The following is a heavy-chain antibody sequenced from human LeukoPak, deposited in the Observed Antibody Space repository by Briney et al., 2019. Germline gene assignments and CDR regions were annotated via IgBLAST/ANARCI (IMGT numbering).Heavy chain of an antibody. CDR2: IYYSGST. J-gene: IGHJ4*02. D-gene: IGHD4-17*01. CDR1: GGSISSGGYY. V-gene: IGHV4-31*03. Sequence: TSETLSLTCTVSGGSISSGGYYWSWIRQHPGKGLEWIGYIYYSGSTYYNPSLKSRVTISVDTSKNQFSLKLSSVTAADTAVYYCASPRADYGDDAFDYWGQGTLVTVSS. CDR3: ASPRADYGDDAFDY.